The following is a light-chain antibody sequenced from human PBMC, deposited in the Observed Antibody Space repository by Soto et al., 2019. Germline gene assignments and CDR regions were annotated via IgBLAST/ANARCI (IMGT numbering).Light chain of an antibody. Sequence: EIVMTQSPATLSVSPGERATLSCRASQSVSNNLAWYQQKPGQAPRLLIYGASTRATGIPARFSGSGSGTEFTLTISSLQSEDFAVYHCQEYNNWPQGTFGQGTKVEIK. CDR2: GAS. CDR3: QEYNNWPQGT. V-gene: IGKV3-15*01. CDR1: QSVSNN. J-gene: IGKJ1*01.